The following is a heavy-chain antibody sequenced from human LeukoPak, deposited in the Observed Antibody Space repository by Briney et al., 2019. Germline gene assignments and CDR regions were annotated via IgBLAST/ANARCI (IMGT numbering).Heavy chain of an antibody. Sequence: GGSLRLSCAASGFTFRTHGINWVRQTPDKGLEWVAFINFDGTDKYYADSVKGRFTISRDNSKDTLYLQMNNMKDEHTAIYNGVVISSRATWWRQGTLVNVSS. V-gene: IGHV3-30*02. CDR2: INFDGTDK. CDR3: VVISSRATW. D-gene: IGHD2-21*01. CDR1: GFTFRTHG. J-gene: IGHJ4*02.